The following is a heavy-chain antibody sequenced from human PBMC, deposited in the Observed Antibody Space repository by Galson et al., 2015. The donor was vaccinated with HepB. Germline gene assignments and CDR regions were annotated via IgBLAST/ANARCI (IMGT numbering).Heavy chain of an antibody. J-gene: IGHJ6*02. CDR2: ISSSSSYT. Sequence: SLRLSCAASGFTFSDYYMSWIRQAPGKELEWVSYISSSSSYTNYADSVKGRFTISRDNAKNSLYLQMNSLRAEDTAVYYCARDGDRYCSGGSCSTSKYYYYYYGMDVWGQGTTVTVSS. D-gene: IGHD2-15*01. V-gene: IGHV3-11*05. CDR3: ARDGDRYCSGGSCSTSKYYYYYYGMDV. CDR1: GFTFSDYY.